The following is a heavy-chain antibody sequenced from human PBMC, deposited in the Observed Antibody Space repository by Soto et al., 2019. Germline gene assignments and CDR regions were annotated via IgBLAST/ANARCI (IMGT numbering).Heavy chain of an antibody. CDR3: ARGTGPYYYGSRSLAY. V-gene: IGHV1-69*01. Sequence: QVQLGQSGAEVKKPGSSVKVSCKASGGTFSSYAISWVRQAPGQGLEWMGGIIPIFGTANYGQKFQGRVTMTADESTSTAYMELSSLRSEDTAVYYCARGTGPYYYGSRSLAYWGQGTLVTVSS. J-gene: IGHJ4*02. CDR1: GGTFSSYA. CDR2: IIPIFGTA. D-gene: IGHD3-10*01.